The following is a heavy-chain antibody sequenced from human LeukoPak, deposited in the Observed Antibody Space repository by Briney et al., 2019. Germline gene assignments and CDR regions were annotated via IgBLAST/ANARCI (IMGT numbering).Heavy chain of an antibody. V-gene: IGHV3-23*01. Sequence: PGGSLRLSCAASGFTFSSYAMNWVRQAPGKGLEWVSAISGSGGSTYYADSVKGRFTISRDNAKNSLYLQMSSLRAEDTAMYYCARDSNYYDSSAYYDTFDIWGQGTMVTVSS. J-gene: IGHJ3*02. D-gene: IGHD3-22*01. CDR1: GFTFSSYA. CDR2: ISGSGGST. CDR3: ARDSNYYDSSAYYDTFDI.